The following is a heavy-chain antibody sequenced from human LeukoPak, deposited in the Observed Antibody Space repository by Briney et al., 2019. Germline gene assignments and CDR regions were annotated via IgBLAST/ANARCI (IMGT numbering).Heavy chain of an antibody. J-gene: IGHJ3*02. D-gene: IGHD4-17*01. V-gene: IGHV4-59*01. CDR3: TNIPTGTTSRDAFDI. Sequence: SETLSLTCTVSGGSISSYYWSWIRQPPGKGLEWIGYIYYSGSTNYNPSLKSRVTISVDTSKNQFSLKLSSVTAAATAVYSCTNIPTGTTSRDAFDIWGQGTMVTVSS. CDR1: GGSISSYY. CDR2: IYYSGST.